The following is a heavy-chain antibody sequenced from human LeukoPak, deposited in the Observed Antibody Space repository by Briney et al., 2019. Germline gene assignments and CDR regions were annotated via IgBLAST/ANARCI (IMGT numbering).Heavy chain of an antibody. D-gene: IGHD6-19*01. CDR1: GFTFSSYA. J-gene: IGHJ6*02. CDR2: ISGSGVST. V-gene: IGHV3-23*01. CDR3: AKDSPVIAVAGTSLYYYYGMDV. Sequence: GGSLRLSCAASGFTFSSYAMSWVRQAPGKGLEWVSAISGSGVSTYYADSVKGRFTISRDNSKNTLYLQMNSLRAEDTAVYYCAKDSPVIAVAGTSLYYYYGMDVWGQGTTVTFSS.